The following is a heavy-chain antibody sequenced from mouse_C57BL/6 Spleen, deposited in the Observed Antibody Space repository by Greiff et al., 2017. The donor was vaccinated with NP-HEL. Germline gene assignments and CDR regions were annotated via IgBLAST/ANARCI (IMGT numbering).Heavy chain of an antibody. J-gene: IGHJ3*01. CDR2: IGPSDSET. Sequence: QVHVKQPGAELVRPGSSVKLSCKASGYTFTSYWMHWVKQRPKQGLEWIGNIGPSDSETHYNQKFKDKATLTVDKSSSHAYMQLSSLTSEAAAVYYCAIWDYDGSFAYWGQGTLVTVSA. D-gene: IGHD2-3*01. CDR3: AIWDYDGSFAY. V-gene: IGHV1-52*01. CDR1: GYTFTSYW.